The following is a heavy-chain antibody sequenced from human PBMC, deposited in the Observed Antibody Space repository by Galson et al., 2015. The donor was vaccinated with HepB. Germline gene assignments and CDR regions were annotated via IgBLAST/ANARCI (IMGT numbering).Heavy chain of an antibody. D-gene: IGHD3-16*01. CDR3: ARYLWQSMGGGYYGMDV. Sequence: SLRLSCAASGFTFSDYYMSWIRQAPGKGLEWVSYISSSSSYTNYADSVKGRFTISRDNAKNSLYLQMNSLRAEDTAVYYCARYLWQSMGGGYYGMDVWGQGTTVTVSS. CDR2: ISSSSSYT. J-gene: IGHJ6*02. CDR1: GFTFSDYY. V-gene: IGHV3-11*06.